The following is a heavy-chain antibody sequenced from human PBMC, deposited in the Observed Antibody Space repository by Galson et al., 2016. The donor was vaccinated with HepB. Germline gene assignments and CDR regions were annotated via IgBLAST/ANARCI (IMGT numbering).Heavy chain of an antibody. Sequence: QSGAEVKKPGESLKISCKGSGYRFANYWIGWVRQMPGKGLESMGIVYPGNSEIRYSPSFQGQVTISADKSITTVYLQWNSLKASDSAIYYCARHECRGSDCFSAYDFWGQGTGVTVSS. V-gene: IGHV5-51*01. CDR2: VYPGNSEI. J-gene: IGHJ3*01. CDR3: ARHECRGSDCFSAYDF. CDR1: GYRFANYW. D-gene: IGHD2-21*02.